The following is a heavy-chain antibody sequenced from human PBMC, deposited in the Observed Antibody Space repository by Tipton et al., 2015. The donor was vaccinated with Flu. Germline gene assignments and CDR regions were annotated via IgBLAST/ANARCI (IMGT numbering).Heavy chain of an antibody. Sequence: QLVQSGAEVKKPGASVKTSCKSAGYTFTTYHMHWVRQAPGQGLEWMGIITPSGGSTFYSQKFQGRVTMTRDTSTSTDYMELSSLRSEDTAVYYCARGSYGDLIDSWGQGTLVTVSS. D-gene: IGHD5-18*01. V-gene: IGHV1-46*01. CDR1: GYTFTTYH. J-gene: IGHJ4*02. CDR2: ITPSGGST. CDR3: ARGSYGDLIDS.